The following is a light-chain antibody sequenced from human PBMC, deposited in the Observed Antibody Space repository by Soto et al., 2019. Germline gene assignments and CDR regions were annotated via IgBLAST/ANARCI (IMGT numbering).Light chain of an antibody. CDR2: QVS. CDR3: RQGKHYIT. CDR1: QGLVYRDGNIY. J-gene: IGKJ5*01. V-gene: IGKV2-30*01. Sequence: VMRHSGLSLPVTLGQPASISCRSSQGLVYRDGNIYLSWFQQRPGQSPRRLIYQVSNRDSGVPDRFSGSGSGTDFTLKISRVEAEDVGIYHCRQGKHYITFGQGTRLEIK.